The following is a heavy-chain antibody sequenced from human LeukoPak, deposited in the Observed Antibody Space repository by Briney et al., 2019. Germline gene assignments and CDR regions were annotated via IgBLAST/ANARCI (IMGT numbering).Heavy chain of an antibody. V-gene: IGHV3-30*04. Sequence: RGSLRLSCAASGFTFSSYAMHWVRQAPGKGLEWVSVISYDGSNKYYADSVKGRFNICRDNSKNTLYLQMNSLRAEDTAVYYCARAPIVVVPAAIQGAFDIWGQGTMVTVSS. D-gene: IGHD2-2*01. J-gene: IGHJ3*02. CDR3: ARAPIVVVPAAIQGAFDI. CDR1: GFTFSSYA. CDR2: ISYDGSNK.